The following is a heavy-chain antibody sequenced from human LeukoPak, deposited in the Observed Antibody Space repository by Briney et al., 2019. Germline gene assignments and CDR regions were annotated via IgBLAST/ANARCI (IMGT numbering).Heavy chain of an antibody. CDR3: ARDSRYYDFWSGYNGKYNWFDP. J-gene: IGHJ5*02. CDR2: IYYSGST. CDR1: GGSISSYY. V-gene: IGHV4-59*01. D-gene: IGHD3-3*01. Sequence: PSETLSLTCTVSGGSISSYYWSWLRQPPGKGLEWIGYIYYSGSTNYNPSLKSRVTISVDTSKNQFSLKLSSVTAADTAVYYCARDSRYYDFWSGYNGKYNWFDPWGQGTLVTVSS.